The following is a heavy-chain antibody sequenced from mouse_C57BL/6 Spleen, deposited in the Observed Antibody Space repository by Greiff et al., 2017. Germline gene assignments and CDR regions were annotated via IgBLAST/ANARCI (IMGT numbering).Heavy chain of an antibody. J-gene: IGHJ4*01. Sequence: QVQLQQPGAELVMPGASVKLSCKASGYTFTRYWMHWVKQRPGQGLEWIGEIDPSGSYTNYNQKFKGKSTLTVDKSSSTAYTQLSRLTSEDSAVYYCARLLRDYAMDYWGQGTSVTVSS. CDR3: ARLLRDYAMDY. V-gene: IGHV1-69*01. CDR2: IDPSGSYT. D-gene: IGHD1-1*01. CDR1: GYTFTRYW.